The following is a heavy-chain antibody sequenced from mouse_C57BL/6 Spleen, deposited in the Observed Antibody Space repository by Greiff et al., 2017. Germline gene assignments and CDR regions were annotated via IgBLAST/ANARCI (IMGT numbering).Heavy chain of an antibody. CDR1: GYTFTSYW. J-gene: IGHJ4*01. V-gene: IGHV1-72*01. CDR3: ARSRDYYAMDY. CDR2: IDPISGGT. Sequence: VQLQQPGAELVKPGASVKLSCKASGYTFTSYWMHWVKQRPGRGLEWIGRIDPISGGTKYNEKFKSKATLTVDKPSSTAYMQLSSLTSEDAAVYYCARSRDYYAMDYWGQGTSVTVSS.